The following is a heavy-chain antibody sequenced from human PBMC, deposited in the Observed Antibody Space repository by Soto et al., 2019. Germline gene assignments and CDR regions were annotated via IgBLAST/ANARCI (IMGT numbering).Heavy chain of an antibody. CDR1: GYTFTRYG. Sequence: ASVKVSCKASGYTFTRYGISWVRQAPGQGLEWMGWISAYNGNTNYAQKLQGRVTMTTDTSTSTAYMELRSLRSDDTAVYYCARSPFYDFWSGYYPKYYYYYGMDVWGQGTTVTVSS. CDR3: ARSPFYDFWSGYYPKYYYYYGMDV. D-gene: IGHD3-3*01. CDR2: ISAYNGNT. V-gene: IGHV1-18*01. J-gene: IGHJ6*02.